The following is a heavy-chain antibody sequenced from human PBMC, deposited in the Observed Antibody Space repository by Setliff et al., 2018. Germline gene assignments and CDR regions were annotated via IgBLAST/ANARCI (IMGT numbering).Heavy chain of an antibody. J-gene: IGHJ4*02. CDR2: INPNSGGT. Sequence: ASVKVSCKASGYTFTGYCMHWVRQAPGRGLEWMGWINPNSGGTNYAQKFQGRVTMTRDTSISTAYMELNRLRSDDTAVYYCARTIVGGATRLDYWGLGTLVTVSS. V-gene: IGHV1-2*02. CDR1: GYTFTGYC. CDR3: ARTIVGGATRLDY. D-gene: IGHD1-26*01.